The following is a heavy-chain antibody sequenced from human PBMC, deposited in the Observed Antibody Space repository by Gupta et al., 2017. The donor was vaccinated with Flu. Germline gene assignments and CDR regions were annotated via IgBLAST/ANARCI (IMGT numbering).Heavy chain of an antibody. CDR3: GAGDTFDI. J-gene: IGHJ3*02. CDR2: IKQDGSVK. V-gene: IGHV3-7*01. CDR1: GLTFSSFW. D-gene: IGHD6-13*01. Sequence: EVQLVESGGDLVQPGGSLRLSCAASGLTFSSFWMTWVRQAPGKGLEWVANIKQDGSVKNYVDSVKGRFTISRDNAKNSLYLQMNSLRAEDTAVYYCGAGDTFDIWGQGTMVTVSS.